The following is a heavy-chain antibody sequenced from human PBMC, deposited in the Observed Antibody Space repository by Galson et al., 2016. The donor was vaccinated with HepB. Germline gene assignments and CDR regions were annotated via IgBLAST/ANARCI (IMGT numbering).Heavy chain of an antibody. CDR1: GYILTELS. CDR3: ATVGDCASGVCSPPKTYYYYYGMDV. J-gene: IGHJ6*02. D-gene: IGHD2-8*01. CDR2: FDPEDGET. V-gene: IGHV1-24*01. Sequence: SVKVSCKVSGYILTELSMHWVRQAPGKGLEWMGGFDPEDGETIYAQKFQGRFTMTEDTSTDTAYMELSSLSSEDTAVYYCATVGDCASGVCSPPKTYYYYYGMDVWGQGTTVTVSS.